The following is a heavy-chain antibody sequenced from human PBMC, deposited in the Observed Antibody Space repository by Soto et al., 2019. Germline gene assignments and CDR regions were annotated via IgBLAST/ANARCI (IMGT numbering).Heavy chain of an antibody. V-gene: IGHV3-74*01. CDR3: ARGLLYLYGMDV. Sequence: EVQLVESGGGLVQPGGSLRISCAASGFTFSSYWMHWVRQAPGKGLGWVSRINNAGSIANYADSVKGRFTISRDNAKNTLYRQMNSLRAEDTAVYYCARGLLYLYGMDVWGQGTTVTVSS. J-gene: IGHJ6*02. CDR2: INNAGSIA. D-gene: IGHD2-8*01. CDR1: GFTFSSYW.